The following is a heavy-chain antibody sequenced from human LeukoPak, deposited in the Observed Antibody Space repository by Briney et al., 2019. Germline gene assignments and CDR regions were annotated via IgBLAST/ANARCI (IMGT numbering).Heavy chain of an antibody. D-gene: IGHD3-22*01. CDR2: IYHSGST. J-gene: IGHJ2*01. CDR1: GGSISSSNW. V-gene: IGHV4-4*02. CDR3: ARSPDYYDSFWYFDL. Sequence: SETLSLTCAVSGGSISSSNWWSWVRQPPGKGLEWIGEIYHSGSTNYNPSLKSRVTISVDTSKNQFSLKLSSVTAADTAVYYCARSPDYYDSFWYFDLWGRGTLVTVSS.